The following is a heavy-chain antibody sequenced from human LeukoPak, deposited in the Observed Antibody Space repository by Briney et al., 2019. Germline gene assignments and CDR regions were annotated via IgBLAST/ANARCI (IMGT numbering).Heavy chain of an antibody. J-gene: IGHJ4*02. CDR3: ARTRDFWSGYFDY. CDR2: ILHSGST. Sequence: SETLSLTCAVSGVSITSDTYCWSWIRQPPWTGVEWIGYILHSGSTYYNPSLKSRVTISIDTSKSQFSLKLSSVTAADTAVYYCARTRDFWSGYFDYWGQGTLVTVSS. CDR1: GVSITSDTYC. V-gene: IGHV4-30-2*01. D-gene: IGHD3-3*01.